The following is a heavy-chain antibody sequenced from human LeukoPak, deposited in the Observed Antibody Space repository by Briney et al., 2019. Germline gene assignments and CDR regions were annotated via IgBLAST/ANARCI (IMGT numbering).Heavy chain of an antibody. CDR1: GGSISSYF. J-gene: IGHJ4*02. Sequence: SETLSLTCTVSGGSISSYFWSWIRQPPGKGLEWIGRIYTSGSTNYNPSLKSRVTISVDTSKNQFSLKLSSVTAADTAVYYCARGQYSGSPLYFDYWGQGTLVTVSS. D-gene: IGHD1-26*01. V-gene: IGHV4-4*07. CDR3: ARGQYSGSPLYFDY. CDR2: IYTSGST.